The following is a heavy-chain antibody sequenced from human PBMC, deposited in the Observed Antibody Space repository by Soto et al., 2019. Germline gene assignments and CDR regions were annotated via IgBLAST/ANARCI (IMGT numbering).Heavy chain of an antibody. V-gene: IGHV3-7*01. D-gene: IGHD4-17*01. CDR2: IKQDGSTK. CDR3: ARDSDDYGDYGWYFDL. J-gene: IGHJ2*01. Sequence: EVQLVESGGGLVQPGGSLRLSCAASGFTFSKYWVSWVRQAPGRGLEWLADIKQDGSTKYCLDSVKGRFTISRDNAENSLSLQMNSLRAEDTAVYYCARDSDDYGDYGWYFDLWGRGTLVTVSS. CDR1: GFTFSKYW.